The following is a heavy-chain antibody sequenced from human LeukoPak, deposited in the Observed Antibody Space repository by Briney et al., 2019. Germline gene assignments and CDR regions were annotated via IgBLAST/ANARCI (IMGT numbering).Heavy chain of an antibody. V-gene: IGHV4-59*01. CDR1: GGSISSYY. J-gene: IGHJ5*02. CDR2: IYYSGST. CDR3: ARIAVAEGFDP. D-gene: IGHD6-19*01. Sequence: SETLSLTCTVSGGSISSYYWSWIRQPPGKGLEWNGYIYYSGSTNYNPSLKRRVTISVDTSKNQFSLKLMSVTAADTAVYYCARIAVAEGFDPWGQGTLVTVSS.